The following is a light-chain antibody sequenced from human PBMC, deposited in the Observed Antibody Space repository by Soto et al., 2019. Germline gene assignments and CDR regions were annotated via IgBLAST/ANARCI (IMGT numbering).Light chain of an antibody. CDR3: QPYNNWPLT. Sequence: ILVTQPPATLSVSPAERATLSCRASHRVNTYLAWYQQRPGQAPRLLIYDASTRATGIPARFSGSGSGTEFTLTINSLQSEDFAIYYCQPYNNWPLTFGGGTKVNIK. J-gene: IGKJ4*01. CDR1: HRVNTY. CDR2: DAS. V-gene: IGKV3-15*01.